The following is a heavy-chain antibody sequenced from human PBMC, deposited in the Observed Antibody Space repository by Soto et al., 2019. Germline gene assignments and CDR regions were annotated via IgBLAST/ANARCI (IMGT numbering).Heavy chain of an antibody. CDR1: GGSFSGYY. D-gene: IGHD1-26*01. CDR2: INHSGST. J-gene: IGHJ4*02. Sequence: SETLSLTCAVYGGSFSGYYWSWIRQPPGKGLEWIGEINHSGSTNYNPSLKSRVTISVDTSKNQFSLKLSSVTAADTAVYYCARRVVGYPIDYWGQGTRVTVSS. V-gene: IGHV4-34*01. CDR3: ARRVVGYPIDY.